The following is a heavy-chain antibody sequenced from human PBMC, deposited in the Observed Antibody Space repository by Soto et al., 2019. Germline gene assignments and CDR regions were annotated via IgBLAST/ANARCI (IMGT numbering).Heavy chain of an antibody. Sequence: EVQLVESGGGLVQPGGSLRLSCADSGFTFSSYSMNWVRQAPGKGLEWVSYISSSSSTIYYADSVKGRFTISRDNAKNSLYLQMNSLRDEDTAVYYCARDLGSYGDYYYYGMDVWGQGTTVTVSS. J-gene: IGHJ6*02. D-gene: IGHD4-17*01. V-gene: IGHV3-48*02. CDR3: ARDLGSYGDYYYYGMDV. CDR1: GFTFSSYS. CDR2: ISSSSSTI.